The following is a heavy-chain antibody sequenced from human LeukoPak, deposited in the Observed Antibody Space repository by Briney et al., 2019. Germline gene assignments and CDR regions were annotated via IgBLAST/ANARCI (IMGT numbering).Heavy chain of an antibody. V-gene: IGHV3-20*04. CDR1: GCNFDVYR. D-gene: IGHD4-17*01. J-gene: IGHJ3*02. Sequence: GGSLRLSCAAGGCNFDVYRIRGVPRAPGKEVEGVSGIDWNGGSTGYADSVKGRFSISRDNAKKSLYLQMNSLRAEDTAVYYCARDRIIYGDYGDAFDIWGQGTMVTV. CDR3: ARDRIIYGDYGDAFDI. CDR2: IDWNGGST.